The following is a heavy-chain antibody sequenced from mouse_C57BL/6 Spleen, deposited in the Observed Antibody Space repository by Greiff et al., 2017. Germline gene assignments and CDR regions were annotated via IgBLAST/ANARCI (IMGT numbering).Heavy chain of an antibody. V-gene: IGHV1-62-2*01. D-gene: IGHD1-1*01. Sequence: VQLQQSGAELVKPGASVKLSCKASGYTFTEYTIHWVKQRSGQGLEWIGWFYPGSGSIKYNEKFKDKATLTAGKSSSTVYMELSRLTSDDSAVYLCARRAYYGGSYVDFACWGEGTRVTVSA. CDR2: FYPGSGSI. CDR3: ARRAYYGGSYVDFAC. J-gene: IGHJ3*01. CDR1: GYTFTEYT.